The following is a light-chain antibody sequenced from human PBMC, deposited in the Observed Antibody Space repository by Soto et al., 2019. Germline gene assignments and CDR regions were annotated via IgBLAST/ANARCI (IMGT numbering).Light chain of an antibody. V-gene: IGKV3-20*01. CDR1: QSVSSSY. J-gene: IGKJ1*01. CDR3: QQHGSSPRT. CDR2: GAS. Sequence: EIVLTQSPGTLSLSPGERVTLSCRASQSVSSSYLAWYQQIPGQAPRLLLYGASRRATGIPDRFSGSGSGTAFTLTISRLEPEDFAVYYCQQHGSSPRTFGQGTKVEIK.